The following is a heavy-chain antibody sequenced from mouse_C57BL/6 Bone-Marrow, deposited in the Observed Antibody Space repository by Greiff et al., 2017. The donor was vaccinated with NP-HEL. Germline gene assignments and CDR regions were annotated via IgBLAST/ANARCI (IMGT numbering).Heavy chain of an antibody. V-gene: IGHV5-9*01. CDR3: ARQYYGNYLYAMDY. J-gene: IGHJ4*01. CDR2: ISGGGGNT. Sequence: EVKLMESGGGLVKPGGSLKLSCAASGFTFSSYTMSWVRQTPEKRLEWVATISGGGGNTYYPDSVKGRFTISRDNAKNTLYLQMSSLRSEDTALYYCARQYYGNYLYAMDYWGQGTSVTVSS. D-gene: IGHD2-1*01. CDR1: GFTFSSYT.